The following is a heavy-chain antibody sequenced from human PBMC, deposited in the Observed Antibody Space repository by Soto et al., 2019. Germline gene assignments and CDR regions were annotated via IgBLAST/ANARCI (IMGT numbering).Heavy chain of an antibody. D-gene: IGHD1-1*01. CDR1: GGSFRGYY. CDR2: INHSGST. CDR3: ARGAPYGTSDY. J-gene: IGHJ4*02. V-gene: IGHV4-34*01. Sequence: ETLSLTCAVYGGSFRGYYWSWIRPPPGKGLEWIGEINHSGSTNYNPSLKSRVTISVDTSKNQFSLKLSSVTAADTAVYYCARGAPYGTSDYWGQGTLVTVSS.